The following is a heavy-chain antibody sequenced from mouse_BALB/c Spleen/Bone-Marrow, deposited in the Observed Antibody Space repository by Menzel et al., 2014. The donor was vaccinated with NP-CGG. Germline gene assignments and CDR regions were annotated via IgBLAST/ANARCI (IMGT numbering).Heavy chain of an antibody. CDR1: GYTFSNYW. V-gene: IGHV1-5*01. J-gene: IGHJ2*01. Sequence: VQLQQSGTVLARPGAAVKMSCKASGYTFSNYWMHWVKQRPGQGLEWIGTIYPGNSDTTYNQKFKGKAKLTAVTSTSTAYMDLSSLTNEDSAVYYCTTLARTNFDYWGQGTLSQSPQ. CDR3: TTLARTNFDY. D-gene: IGHD3-1*01. CDR2: IYPGNSDT.